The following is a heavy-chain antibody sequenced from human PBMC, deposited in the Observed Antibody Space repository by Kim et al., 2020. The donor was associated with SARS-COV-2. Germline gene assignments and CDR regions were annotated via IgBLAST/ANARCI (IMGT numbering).Heavy chain of an antibody. Sequence: GGSLRLSCAASGFTFSSYGMHWVRQAPGKGLEWVAVIWYDGSNQYYADSVKGRFTISRDNSKNTLYLQMNSLRAEDTAVYYCARDGGGSYSHFDYWGQGTLVTVSS. V-gene: IGHV3-33*01. J-gene: IGHJ4*02. CDR3: ARDGGGSYSHFDY. D-gene: IGHD1-26*01. CDR2: IWYDGSNQ. CDR1: GFTFSSYG.